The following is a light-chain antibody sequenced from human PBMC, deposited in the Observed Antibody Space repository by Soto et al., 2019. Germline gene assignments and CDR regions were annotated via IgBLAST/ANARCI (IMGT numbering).Light chain of an antibody. CDR1: TSNIGSNY. Sequence: QSVLTQPPSASGTPGQGVTISFSGSTSNIGSNYVYWYQQLPGTAPKLLIYRNNQRPSGVPDRFSGSKSGTSASLAISGLRSDDEADYFCATWDDSLNGFYVFGTGTRSPS. CDR2: RNN. CDR3: ATWDDSLNGFYV. V-gene: IGLV1-47*01. J-gene: IGLJ1*01.